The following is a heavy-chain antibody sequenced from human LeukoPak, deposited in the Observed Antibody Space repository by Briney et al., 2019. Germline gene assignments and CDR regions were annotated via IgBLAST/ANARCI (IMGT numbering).Heavy chain of an antibody. CDR2: VYHCGST. J-gene: IGHJ4*02. CDR1: GYYISSGYY. V-gene: IGHV4-38-2*01. CDR3: ARTDFWSGYYFSL. D-gene: IGHD3-3*01. Sequence: LSETLPLTCAVSGYYISSGYYWVCLRQPPGKGLEGIGSVYHCGSTYYNPSLKNRVTISVDTPKNQSSLKLNSLTAAHTAVYYCARTDFWSGYYFSLWGQGTLVTVSS.